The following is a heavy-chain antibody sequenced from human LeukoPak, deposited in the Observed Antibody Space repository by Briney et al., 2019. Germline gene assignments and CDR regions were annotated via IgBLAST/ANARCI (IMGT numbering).Heavy chain of an antibody. Sequence: GGSLRLSCAASGFTFSRYEMNWVRQAPGKGLEWVSYISASTTTTYYGDSVKGRFTISRDNAKNSLHLQMSSLRGEDTAIYYCAKATDTYGYLFDQWGQGTLVTVSS. CDR2: ISASTTTT. CDR1: GFTFSRYE. CDR3: AKATDTYGYLFDQ. J-gene: IGHJ4*02. V-gene: IGHV3-48*03. D-gene: IGHD5-18*01.